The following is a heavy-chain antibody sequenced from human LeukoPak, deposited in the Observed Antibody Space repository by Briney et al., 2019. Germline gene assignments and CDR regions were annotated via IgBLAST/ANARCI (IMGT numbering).Heavy chain of an antibody. J-gene: IGHJ4*02. CDR2: ISSSSSYI. D-gene: IGHD5-24*01. V-gene: IGHV3-21*01. Sequence: GGSLRLSCAASGFTFSSYSMNWVRQAPGKGLEWVSSISSSSSYIYYADSVKGRFAISRDNAKNSLYLQMNSLRAEDTAVYYCAREGRDGYNYNYWGQGTLVIVSS. CDR1: GFTFSSYS. CDR3: AREGRDGYNYNY.